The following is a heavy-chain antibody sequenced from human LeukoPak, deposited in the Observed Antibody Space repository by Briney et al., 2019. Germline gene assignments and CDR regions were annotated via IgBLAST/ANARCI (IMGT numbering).Heavy chain of an antibody. CDR1: GFTFSSYS. Sequence: GGSLRLSCAASGFTFSSYSMNWVRQAPGKGLEWVANIKQDGSEKYYVDSVKGRFTISRDNAKNSLYLQMNSLRAEDTAVYYCARRSAAKDAFDIWGQGTMVTVSS. CDR3: ARRSAAKDAFDI. V-gene: IGHV3-7*01. CDR2: IKQDGSEK. J-gene: IGHJ3*02. D-gene: IGHD6-25*01.